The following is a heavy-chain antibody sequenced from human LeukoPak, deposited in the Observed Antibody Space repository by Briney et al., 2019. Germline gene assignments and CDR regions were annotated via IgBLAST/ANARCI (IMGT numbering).Heavy chain of an antibody. Sequence: PGGSLRLSCAASGFTFSSYSMNWVRQAPGKGLEWFSSISSSSSYIYYADSVKGRFTISRDNAKNSLYLQMNSLRAEDTAVYYCASGYYGSGSPDYWGQGTLVTVSS. CDR1: GFTFSSYS. V-gene: IGHV3-21*01. J-gene: IGHJ4*02. CDR2: ISSSSSYI. D-gene: IGHD3-10*01. CDR3: ASGYYGSGSPDY.